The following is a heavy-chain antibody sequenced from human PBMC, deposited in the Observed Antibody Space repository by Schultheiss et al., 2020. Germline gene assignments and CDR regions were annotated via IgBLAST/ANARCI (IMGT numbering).Heavy chain of an antibody. J-gene: IGHJ5*02. V-gene: IGHV4-61*02. Sequence: SETLSLTCTVSGGSISSGSYYWSWIRQPAGKGLEWIGRIYTSGSTNYNPSLKSRVTISVDTSKNQFSLKLSSVTAADTAVYYCARELNDILTGYYPTEGGGGSVEWFDPWGQGTLVTVSS. CDR2: IYTSGST. D-gene: IGHD3-9*01. CDR1: GGSISSGSYY. CDR3: ARELNDILTGYYPTEGGGGSVEWFDP.